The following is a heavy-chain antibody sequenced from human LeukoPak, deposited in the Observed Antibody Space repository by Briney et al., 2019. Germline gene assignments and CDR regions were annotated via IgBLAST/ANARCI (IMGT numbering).Heavy chain of an antibody. J-gene: IGHJ5*02. CDR2: IKQDGSEK. D-gene: IGHD3-9*01. Sequence: SGGSLRLSCAATGFSFRSYWMNWVRQASGKGLEWLAIIKQDGSEKHYKGSVEGRFTISRDNAKNSLHLQMNSLRAEDTAVYYCAGGSGYLITSWGQGTLVTVSS. V-gene: IGHV3-7*01. CDR1: GFSFRSYW. CDR3: AGGSGYLITS.